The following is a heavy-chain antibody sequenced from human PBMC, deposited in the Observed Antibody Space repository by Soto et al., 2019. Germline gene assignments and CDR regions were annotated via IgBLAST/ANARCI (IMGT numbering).Heavy chain of an antibody. CDR1: GGSTSSYY. CDR3: AGIAVAGDYFDY. J-gene: IGHJ4*02. CDR2: IYYSGST. V-gene: IGHV4-59*08. D-gene: IGHD6-19*01. Sequence: SETLSLTCTVSGGSTSSYYWSWIRQPPGKGLEWIGYIYYSGSTNYNPSLKSRVTISVDTSKNQFSLKLSSVTAADTAVYYCAGIAVAGDYFDYWGQGTLVTVSS.